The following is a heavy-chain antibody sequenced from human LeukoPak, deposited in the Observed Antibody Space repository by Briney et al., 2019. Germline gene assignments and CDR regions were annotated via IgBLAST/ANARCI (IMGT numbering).Heavy chain of an antibody. V-gene: IGHV3-21*01. CDR1: GFTFSSYG. CDR2: ISGSSSYI. J-gene: IGHJ4*02. CDR3: ARDDRPYYFDQ. Sequence: GGSLRLSCAASGFTFSSYGMNWVRQAPGKGLEWVSSISGSSSYIYYADSVKGRFTISRDNAKNSLYLQMNSLRAEDTAVYYCARDDRPYYFDQGRRETL.